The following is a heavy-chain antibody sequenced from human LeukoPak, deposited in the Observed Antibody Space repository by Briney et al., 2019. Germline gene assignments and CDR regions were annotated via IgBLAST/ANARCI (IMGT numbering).Heavy chain of an antibody. V-gene: IGHV1-69*01. D-gene: IGHD3-22*01. J-gene: IGHJ3*02. Sequence: PGSSVKVPCKASGGTFSSYAISWVRQAPGQGLEWMGGIIPIFGTANYAQKFQGRVTITADESTSTAYMELSSLRSEDTAVYYCARSLYYYDSSGYYRESFDIWGQGTMVTVSS. CDR1: GGTFSSYA. CDR2: IIPIFGTA. CDR3: ARSLYYYDSSGYYRESFDI.